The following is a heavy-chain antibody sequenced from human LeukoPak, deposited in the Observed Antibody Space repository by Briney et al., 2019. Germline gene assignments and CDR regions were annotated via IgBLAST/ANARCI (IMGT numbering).Heavy chain of an antibody. Sequence: ASVKVSCKASGYTFTSYGISWVGQAPGQWLEWMGWISAYNGKTNYAQKLHGRVIMTTDTSTSTAYMELRSLRSDDTAVYYCARDYYAAPRDAFDIWGQGTTVTVSS. CDR3: ARDYYAAPRDAFDI. J-gene: IGHJ3*02. CDR2: ISAYNGKT. V-gene: IGHV1-18*01. CDR1: GYTFTSYG. D-gene: IGHD3-10*01.